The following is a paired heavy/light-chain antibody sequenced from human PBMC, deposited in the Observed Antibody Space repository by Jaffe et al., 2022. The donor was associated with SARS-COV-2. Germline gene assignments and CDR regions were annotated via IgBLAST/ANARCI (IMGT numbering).Heavy chain of an antibody. CDR3: AKDRGEDDYSPWYYYGMDV. V-gene: IGHV3-23*01. CDR1: GFTFSSYA. CDR2: ISGSGGST. D-gene: IGHD4-4*01. Sequence: EVQLLESGGGLVQPGGSLRLSCAASGFTFSSYAMSWVRQAPGKGLEWVSAISGSGGSTYYADSVKGRFTISRDNSKNTLYLQMNSLRAEDTAVYYCAKDRGEDDYSPWYYYGMDVWGQGTTVTVSS. J-gene: IGHJ6*02.
Light chain of an antibody. CDR1: NIGSKS. V-gene: IGLV3-21*02. J-gene: IGLJ2*01. CDR2: DDS. CDR3: QVWDSSSDHPGVV. Sequence: SYVLTQPPSVSVAPGQTARITCGGNNIGSKSVHWYQQKPGQAPVLVVYDDSDRPSGIPERFSGSNSGNTATLTISRVEAGDEADYYCQVWDSSSDHPGVVFGGGTKLTVL.